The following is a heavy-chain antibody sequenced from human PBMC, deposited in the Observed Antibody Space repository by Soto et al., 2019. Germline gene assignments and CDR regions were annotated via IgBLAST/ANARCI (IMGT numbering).Heavy chain of an antibody. CDR3: ARTNSPATFYDASADFER. CDR2: IYYSGST. Sequence: TSETLSLTCTVSGGSISNDNYYWSWIRQPPGKGLEWIAYIYYSGSTYYNPSLKSRLAISVDPSKNQFSLKLSSVTAADTAVYYCARTNSPATFYDASADFERWGQGTLVTVYS. V-gene: IGHV4-30-4*01. J-gene: IGHJ5*02. D-gene: IGHD3-22*01. CDR1: GGSISNDNYY.